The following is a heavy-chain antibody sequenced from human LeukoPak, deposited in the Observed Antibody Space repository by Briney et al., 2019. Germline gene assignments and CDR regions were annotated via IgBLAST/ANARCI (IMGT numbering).Heavy chain of an antibody. CDR1: GFTFSSYW. J-gene: IGHJ4*02. D-gene: IGHD6-6*01. CDR2: IKRDGSEK. V-gene: IGHV3-7*01. CDR3: ARDFWYSSSLIY. Sequence: GGSLRLSCAASGFTFSSYWMSWVRQAPGKGLEWVANIKRDGSEKYYVDSVKGRFTISRDNAKNSLYLQMNSPRAEDTAVYYCARDFWYSSSLIYWGQGTLVTVSS.